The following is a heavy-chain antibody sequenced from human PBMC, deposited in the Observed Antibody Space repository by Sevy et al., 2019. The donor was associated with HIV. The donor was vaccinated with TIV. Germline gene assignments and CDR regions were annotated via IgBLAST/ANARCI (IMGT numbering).Heavy chain of an antibody. Sequence: GGSLRLSCAASGFTFSNVWMSWVRQAPGKGLEWVAHVKSKTDAGTTDYAAPVRGRFTNTREDSKRTLYLQMNSLKTEDTAVYYCTTGGSLFQHWGQGTLVTVSS. CDR3: TTGGSLFQH. CDR1: GFTFSNVW. V-gene: IGHV3-15*01. J-gene: IGHJ1*01. CDR2: VKSKTDAGTT. D-gene: IGHD3-16*01.